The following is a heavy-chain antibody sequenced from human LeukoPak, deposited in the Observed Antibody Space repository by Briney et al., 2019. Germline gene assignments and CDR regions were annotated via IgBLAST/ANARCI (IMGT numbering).Heavy chain of an antibody. CDR3: ARDGIVVVPAARASYYYGMDV. CDR2: ISPSGGST. D-gene: IGHD2-2*01. J-gene: IGHJ6*02. Sequence: GASVKVSCKASGYTFTSYYMHWVRQAPGQGLEWMGIISPSGGSTSYAQKFQGRVTMTRDTSTSTVYMELSSLRSEDTAVYYCARDGIVVVPAARASYYYGMDVWGQGTTVTVSS. CDR1: GYTFTSYY. V-gene: IGHV1-46*01.